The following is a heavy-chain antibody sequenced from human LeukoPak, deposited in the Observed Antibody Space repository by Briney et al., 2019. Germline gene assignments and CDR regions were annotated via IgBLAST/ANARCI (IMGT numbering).Heavy chain of an antibody. D-gene: IGHD6-19*01. CDR3: ARGDSSGWWDY. CDR2: IYHSGST. V-gene: IGHV4-30-2*01. J-gene: IGHJ4*02. CDR1: GGSISSGGYS. Sequence: SQTLSLTCAVSGGSISSGGYSWSWIRQPPGKGLEWIGYIYHSGSTYYNPSLKSRVTISVDRSKNQFSLKLSSVTAADTAVYYCARGDSSGWWDYWGQGTLVTVSS.